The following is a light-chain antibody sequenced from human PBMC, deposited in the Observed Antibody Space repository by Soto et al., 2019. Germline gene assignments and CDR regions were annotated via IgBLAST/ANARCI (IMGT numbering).Light chain of an antibody. CDR3: QQYYSYPYT. V-gene: IGKV1-8*01. CDR1: QGISSY. CDR2: AAS. Sequence: AIRRTQSPSALSASTGDRVTIPCRASQGISSYLAWYQQKPGKAPKLLIYAASTLQRGVPSRFSGSGSGTDFTLTISCLQSEDFATYYCQQYYSYPYTFGQGTKLEIK. J-gene: IGKJ2*01.